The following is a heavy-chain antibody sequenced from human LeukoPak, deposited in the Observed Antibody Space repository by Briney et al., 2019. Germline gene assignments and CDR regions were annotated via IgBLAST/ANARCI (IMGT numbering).Heavy chain of an antibody. D-gene: IGHD4-23*01. J-gene: IGHJ4*02. CDR1: GGSISSYY. Sequence: SETLSLTCTVSGGSISSYYWSWIRQPPGKGLEWIGYIYYSGSTNYNPSLKSRVTISVDTSKNHFSLKLSSVTAADTAVYYCARVTGYGGHHDYWGQGTLVTVSS. CDR2: IYYSGST. CDR3: ARVTGYGGHHDY. V-gene: IGHV4-59*01.